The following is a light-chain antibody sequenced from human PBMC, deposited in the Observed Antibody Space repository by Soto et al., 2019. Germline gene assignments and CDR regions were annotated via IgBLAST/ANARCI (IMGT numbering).Light chain of an antibody. J-gene: IGKJ3*01. CDR2: TAS. CDR1: QGISTW. Sequence: IQMTQSPSSVSASVGDRVTITCRASQGISTWLAWYQQKPGKAPKLLIYTASKLQSGVPSRFSGSGSGAAFTPTISTLQPEDFATYYCHQVTSFPFPFAPGTKVDIK. CDR3: HQVTSFPFP. V-gene: IGKV1-12*01.